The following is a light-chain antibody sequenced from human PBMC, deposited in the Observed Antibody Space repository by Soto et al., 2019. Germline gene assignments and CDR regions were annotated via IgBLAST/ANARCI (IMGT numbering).Light chain of an antibody. CDR2: KAS. CDR1: QSISTW. J-gene: IGKJ1*01. CDR3: QQYYSYWT. Sequence: DIQMTQSPSTLSASVGDRVTITCRASQSISTWLAWYQQKPGKAPKVLIYKASSLESGVPSRFSGSGSGTEFTLTISGLLLDDIATYYCQQYYSYWTFGQGTTVEIK. V-gene: IGKV1-5*03.